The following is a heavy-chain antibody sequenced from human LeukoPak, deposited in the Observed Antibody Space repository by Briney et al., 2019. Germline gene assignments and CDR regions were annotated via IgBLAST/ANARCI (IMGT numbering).Heavy chain of an antibody. CDR2: IIPIFGTA. CDR3: ARLLAAAGHSHDY. Sequence: ASVRVSCKASGGTFSSYAISWVRQAPGQGLEWIGRIIPIFGTANYAQKFQGRVTITTDESTSTAYMELSSLRSEDTAVYYCARLLAAAGHSHDYWGQGTLVTVSS. D-gene: IGHD6-13*01. CDR1: GGTFSSYA. J-gene: IGHJ4*02. V-gene: IGHV1-69*05.